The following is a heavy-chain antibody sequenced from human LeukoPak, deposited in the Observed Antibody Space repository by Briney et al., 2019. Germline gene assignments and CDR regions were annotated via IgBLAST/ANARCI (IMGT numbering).Heavy chain of an antibody. J-gene: IGHJ5*02. D-gene: IGHD5-18*01. V-gene: IGHV3-11*04. CDR3: ARDRGWDTASS. CDR1: GFTFSDYY. Sequence: GGSLRLSCATSGFTFSDYYMSWIRQTPGKGLEWVSYISSSGSTIYYADSVKGRFTISRDNAKNSLSLQMNSLRAEDTAVYYCARDRGWDTASSWGQGTLVTVSP. CDR2: ISSSGSTI.